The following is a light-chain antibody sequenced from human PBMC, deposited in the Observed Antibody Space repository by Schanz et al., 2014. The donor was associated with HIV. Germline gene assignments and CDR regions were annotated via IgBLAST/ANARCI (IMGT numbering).Light chain of an antibody. CDR1: QTVSNN. Sequence: EIVMTQSPGTLSVSPGERATLSCRASQTVSNNLAWYQQKPGQAPRLLIYGASTRATGIPDRFGGSGSGTEFTLTISRLEPEDFAVYYCQQYSNSPKAFGQGTKVEIK. CDR2: GAS. CDR3: QQYSNSPKA. J-gene: IGKJ1*01. V-gene: IGKV3D-15*02.